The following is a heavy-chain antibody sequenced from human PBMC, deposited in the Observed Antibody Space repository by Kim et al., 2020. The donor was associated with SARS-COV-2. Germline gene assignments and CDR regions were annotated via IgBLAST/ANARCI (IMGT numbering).Heavy chain of an antibody. D-gene: IGHD1-26*01. Sequence: GGSLRLSCAASGFTFSSYDMHWVRQTTGNGLEWVSSIGTAGDTYYPGSVKGRFTISREDAKNSLYLQMNSLRAGDTAVYYCARWGGYYGYYFGLDVWGRGTTVTVSS. V-gene: IGHV3-13*04. J-gene: IGHJ6*02. CDR1: GFTFSSYD. CDR2: IGTAGDT. CDR3: ARWGGYYGYYFGLDV.